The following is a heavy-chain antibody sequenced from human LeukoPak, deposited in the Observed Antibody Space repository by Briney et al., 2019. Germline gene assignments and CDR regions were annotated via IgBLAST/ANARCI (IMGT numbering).Heavy chain of an antibody. CDR1: GGSISSSSYY. CDR2: IYYSGST. J-gene: IGHJ5*01. V-gene: IGHV4-39*07. CDR3: ASVRSSTSCFDC. D-gene: IGHD2-2*01. Sequence: SETLSLTCTVSGGSISSSSYYWGWIRQPPGKGLEWIGSIYYSGSTYYNPSLKSRVTISVDTSKNQFSLKLSSVTAADTAVYYCASVRSSTSCFDCWGQGTLVTVSS.